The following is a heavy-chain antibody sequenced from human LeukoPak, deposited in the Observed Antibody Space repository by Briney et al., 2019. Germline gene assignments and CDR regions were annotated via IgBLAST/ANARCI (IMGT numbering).Heavy chain of an antibody. V-gene: IGHV3-21*01. CDR3: ARDYYGDYPGY. D-gene: IGHD4-17*01. J-gene: IGHJ4*02. CDR1: GFTFRYYT. CDR2: ISSSSAYI. Sequence: GGSLRLSCAASGFTFRYYTMNWVRQAPGKGLEWVSSISSSSAYIYYGDSVKGRFTISRDDAKNSLYLQMNSLRAEDTAVYFCARDYYGDYPGYWGQGTLVTVSS.